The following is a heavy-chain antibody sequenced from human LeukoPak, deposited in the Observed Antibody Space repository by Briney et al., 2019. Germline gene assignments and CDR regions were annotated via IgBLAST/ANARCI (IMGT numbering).Heavy chain of an antibody. CDR2: IYTGGNT. CDR3: ARGLIYSPNWFDP. V-gene: IGHV3-66*01. Sequence: GGSLRLSCAASGLPVSSDYMSWVRQAPGKGLEWVSVIYTGGNTYYADSVEGRFTISRDNSKNTLYLQMNSLRAEDTAVYYCARGLIYSPNWFDPWGQGTLVTVSS. J-gene: IGHJ5*02. D-gene: IGHD4-11*01. CDR1: GLPVSSDY.